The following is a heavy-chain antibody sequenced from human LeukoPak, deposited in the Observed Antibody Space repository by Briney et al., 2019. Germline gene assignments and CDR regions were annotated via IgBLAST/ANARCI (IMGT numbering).Heavy chain of an antibody. J-gene: IGHJ4*02. Sequence: GEPLKISCQGSGNSLTNSWIGWVRQMPGKGLEWMGIIYLGDSDVRYSPSFRGQVTISADKSISSAYLQWSSLKDSDTAMYYCARHGGKYSHSIDSWGQGTLVTVSS. D-gene: IGHD3-16*01. CDR3: ARHGGKYSHSIDS. V-gene: IGHV5-51*01. CDR2: IYLGDSDV. CDR1: GNSLTNSW.